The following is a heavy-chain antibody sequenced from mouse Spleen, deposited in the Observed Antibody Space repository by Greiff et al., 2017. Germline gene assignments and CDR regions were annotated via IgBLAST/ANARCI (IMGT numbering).Heavy chain of an antibody. CDR1: GFTFSSYA. V-gene: IGHV5-9*01. Sequence: EVMLVESGGGLVKLGGSLKLSCAASGFTFSSYAMSWVRQTPEKRLEWVATISSGGGNTYYPDSVKGRFTISRDNAKNTLYLQMSSLKSEDTAMYYCAREVRRDASGFAYWGQGTLVTVSA. CDR3: AREVRRDASGFAY. CDR2: ISSGGGNT. J-gene: IGHJ3*01. D-gene: IGHD2-14*01.